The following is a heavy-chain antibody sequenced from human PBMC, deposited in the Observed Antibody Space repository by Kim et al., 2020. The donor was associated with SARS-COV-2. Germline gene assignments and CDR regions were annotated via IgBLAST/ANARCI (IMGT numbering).Heavy chain of an antibody. V-gene: IGHV1-24*01. J-gene: IGHJ6*02. D-gene: IGHD5-12*01. CDR2: FDPEDGET. CDR1: GYTLTELS. Sequence: ASVKVSCKVSGYTLTELSMHWVRQAPGKGLEWMGGFDPEDGETIYAQKFQGRVTMTEDTSTDTAYMELSSLRSEDTAVYYCATDSGYGGYYYYYGMDVWGQGTTVTVSS. CDR3: ATDSGYGGYYYYYGMDV.